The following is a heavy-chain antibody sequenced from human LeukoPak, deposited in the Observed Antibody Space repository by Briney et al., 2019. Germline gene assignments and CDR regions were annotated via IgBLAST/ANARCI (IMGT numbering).Heavy chain of an antibody. CDR3: ASRGTLAAAGGYYYYYYMDV. Sequence: SETLSLTCTVSGGSISSGDYYWSWIRQPPGKGLEWIGYIYYSGSTYYNPSLKSRVTISVDTSKNQLSLKLSSVTAADTAVYYCASRGTLAAAGGYYYYYYMDVWGKGTTVTVSS. CDR2: IYYSGST. V-gene: IGHV4-30-4*08. CDR1: GGSISSGDYY. J-gene: IGHJ6*03. D-gene: IGHD6-13*01.